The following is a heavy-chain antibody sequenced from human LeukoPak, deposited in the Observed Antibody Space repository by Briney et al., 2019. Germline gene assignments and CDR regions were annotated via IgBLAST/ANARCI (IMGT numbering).Heavy chain of an antibody. CDR1: GFTFSSYA. CDR3: ARGSSGYHFDY. Sequence: SGGSLRLSCAASGFTFSSYAMSWVRQAPGKGLEWVSAISGSVGSAYYADSVKSRFTISRDSSKNTVYLQMNSLRAEDTAVYYCARGSSGYHFDYWGQGTLVTVSS. V-gene: IGHV3-23*01. CDR2: ISGSVGSA. D-gene: IGHD3-22*01. J-gene: IGHJ4*02.